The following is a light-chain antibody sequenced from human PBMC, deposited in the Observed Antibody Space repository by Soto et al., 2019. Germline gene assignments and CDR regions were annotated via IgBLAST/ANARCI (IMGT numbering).Light chain of an antibody. J-gene: IGKJ1*01. V-gene: IGKV1-5*01. CDR1: QTISTW. CDR2: DAS. Sequence: IPVARSRPILSTPVADTVTITCRASQTISTWLAWYQQKPGKAPKLLICDASSLEGGVPSRFSGSGSGTEFTLTISSLQPADSATYSCQQYNSYRWKFGQGTKVDIK. CDR3: QQYNSYRWK.